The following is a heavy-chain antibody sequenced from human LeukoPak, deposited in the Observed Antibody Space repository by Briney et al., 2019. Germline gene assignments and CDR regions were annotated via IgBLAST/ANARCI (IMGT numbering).Heavy chain of an antibody. D-gene: IGHD2-15*01. V-gene: IGHV7-4-1*02. Sequence: ASVKVSCKASGYTFTSYAMNWVRQAPGQGLEWMGWINTNTGNPTYAQGFTGRFVFSLDTSVSTAYLQISSLKAEDTAVYYCAREFPLSHCSGGSCYPGGNWFDPWGQGTLVTVSS. CDR2: INTNTGNP. J-gene: IGHJ5*02. CDR1: GYTFTSYA. CDR3: AREFPLSHCSGGSCYPGGNWFDP.